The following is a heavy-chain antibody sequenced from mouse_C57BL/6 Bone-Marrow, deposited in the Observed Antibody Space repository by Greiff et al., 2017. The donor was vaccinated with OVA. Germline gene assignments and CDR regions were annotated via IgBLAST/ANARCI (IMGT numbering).Heavy chain of an antibody. CDR1: GFSLTSYA. CDR2: IWTGGGT. Sequence: VQGVESGPGLVAPSQSLSITCTVSGFSLTSYAISWVRQPPGKGLEWLGVIWTGGGTNYNSALKSRLSISKDNSKSQVFLKMNSLQTDDTARYYCARTTVVATRKYAMDYWGQGTSVTVSS. J-gene: IGHJ4*01. D-gene: IGHD1-1*01. CDR3: ARTTVVATRKYAMDY. V-gene: IGHV2-9-1*01.